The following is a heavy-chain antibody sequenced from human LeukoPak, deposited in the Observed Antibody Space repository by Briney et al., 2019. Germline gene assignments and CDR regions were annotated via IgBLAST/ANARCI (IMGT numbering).Heavy chain of an antibody. J-gene: IGHJ4*02. CDR3: ARDPNGAEGKNYFDY. D-gene: IGHD4-17*01. V-gene: IGHV1-2*02. CDR2: INPNSGGT. Sequence: ASVKVSCKASGYTFTGYYMHWVRQAPGQGLEWMGWINPNSGGTNYAQKFQGRVTMTRDTSISTAYMELSRLRSDDTAVYYCARDPNGAEGKNYFDYGGQETLVTVPS. CDR1: GYTFTGYY.